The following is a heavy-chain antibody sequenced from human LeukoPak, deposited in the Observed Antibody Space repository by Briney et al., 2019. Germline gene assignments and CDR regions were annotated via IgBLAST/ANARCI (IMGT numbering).Heavy chain of an antibody. CDR2: ISGSGGST. CDR1: GFTFSSYA. V-gene: IGHV3-23*01. J-gene: IGHJ4*02. Sequence: PGGSLRLSCAASGFTFSSYAMSWVRQAPGKGLEWVSAISGSGGSTYYADSVKGRFTISRDNSKNTLYLQMNSLRAEDTALYYCAKGHSSSWSRAGADYWGQGTLVTVSS. CDR3: AKGHSSSWSRAGADY. D-gene: IGHD6-13*01.